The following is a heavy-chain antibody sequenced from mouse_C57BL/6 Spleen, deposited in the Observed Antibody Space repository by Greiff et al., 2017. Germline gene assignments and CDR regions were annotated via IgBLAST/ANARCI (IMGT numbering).Heavy chain of an antibody. D-gene: IGHD2-4*01. J-gene: IGHJ2*01. Sequence: QVQLQQPGAELVMPGASVKLSCKASGYTFTSYWMHWVKQRPGQGLEWIGEIDPSDSYTNYNQKFKGKSTLTVDKSSSTAYMQLSSRTSEDSAVYYCARRGKSTMITTGFDYWGQGTTLTVSS. CDR1: GYTFTSYW. V-gene: IGHV1-69*01. CDR3: ARRGKSTMITTGFDY. CDR2: IDPSDSYT.